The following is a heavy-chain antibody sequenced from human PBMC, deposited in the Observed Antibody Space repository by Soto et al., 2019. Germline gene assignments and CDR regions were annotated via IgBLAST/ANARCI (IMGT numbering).Heavy chain of an antibody. Sequence: GGSLRLSCAASGFTFSSYAMHWVRQAPGKGLEWVAVISYDGSNKYYADSGKGRFTISRDNSKNTLYLQMNSLRAEDTAVYYCARETGSSWYAFDICGQGTMVTVSS. D-gene: IGHD6-13*01. V-gene: IGHV3-30*04. CDR3: ARETGSSWYAFDI. CDR1: GFTFSSYA. CDR2: ISYDGSNK. J-gene: IGHJ3*02.